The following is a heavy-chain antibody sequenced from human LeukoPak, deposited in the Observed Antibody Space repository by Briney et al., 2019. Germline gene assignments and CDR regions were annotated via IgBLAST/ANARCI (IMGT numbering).Heavy chain of an antibody. V-gene: IGHV4-39*07. Sequence: SETLSLTCTVSGGSISSSSYYWGWIRQPPGKGLEWIGSIYYSGSTYYNPSLKSRVTISVDTSKNQFSLKLGSVTAADTAVYYCAREEYSWFDPWGQGTLVTVSS. CDR3: AREEYSWFDP. D-gene: IGHD6-6*01. J-gene: IGHJ5*02. CDR2: IYYSGST. CDR1: GGSISSSSYY.